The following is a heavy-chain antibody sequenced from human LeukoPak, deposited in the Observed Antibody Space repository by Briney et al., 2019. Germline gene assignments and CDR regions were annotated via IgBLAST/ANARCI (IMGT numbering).Heavy chain of an antibody. J-gene: IGHJ4*02. CDR1: GYTFTGYY. CDR3: ARDCGGIAAAGILDY. CDR2: INPNSGGT. D-gene: IGHD6-13*01. V-gene: IGHV1-2*02. Sequence: ASVKVSCKASGYTFTGYYMHWVRQAPGQGLEWMGWINPNSGGTNYAQKFQGRVTMTRDTSISTAYMELSRLRSDDTAVYYCARDCGGIAAAGILDYWGQGTLVTVSS.